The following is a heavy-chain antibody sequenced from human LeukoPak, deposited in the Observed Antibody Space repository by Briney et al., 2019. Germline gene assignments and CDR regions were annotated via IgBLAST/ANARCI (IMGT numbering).Heavy chain of an antibody. CDR2: SKNKENRYST. CDR1: GFSFSVYY. CDR3: VREYFGGYDY. D-gene: IGHD2-15*01. Sequence: GGSLRLSCAASGFSFSVYYMAWVRQAPGKGLEWVGLSKNKENRYSTEYGASVKGRVTISRDDSKNLMYLKMKSLKSEDTAVYYCVREYFGGYDYWGQGTLVPVSS. V-gene: IGHV3-72*01. J-gene: IGHJ4*02.